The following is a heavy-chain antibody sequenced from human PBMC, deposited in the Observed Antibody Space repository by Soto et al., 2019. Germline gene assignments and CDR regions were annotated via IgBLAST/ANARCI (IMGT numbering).Heavy chain of an antibody. CDR2: INPNSGGT. V-gene: IGHV1-2*02. D-gene: IGHD6-25*01. CDR3: ARVGIAAAGSGEYGMDV. CDR1: GYTFTDYY. Sequence: ASVKVSCKASGYTFTDYYMHGVRQAPGQGLEWMGWINPNSGGTKYAQKFQGRVTMTRDTSISTAHMELSSLRSDDTAVYYCARVGIAAAGSGEYGMDVWGQGTTVTVSS. J-gene: IGHJ6*02.